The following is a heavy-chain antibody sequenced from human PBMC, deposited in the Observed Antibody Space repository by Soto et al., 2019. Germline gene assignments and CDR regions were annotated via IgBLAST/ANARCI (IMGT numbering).Heavy chain of an antibody. CDR1: GFSFNIFA. V-gene: IGHV3-23*01. Sequence: GGPLRLSCAASGFSFNIFAMNWVRQAPGQGLEWVSGISGGGGSTYYADSVKGRFTISRDNSNNTLYLQMNSLRAEDTAVYYCAKDPTSYDSSARVPGPWGQGTLVTVSS. CDR2: ISGGGGST. J-gene: IGHJ5*02. CDR3: AKDPTSYDSSARVPGP. D-gene: IGHD3-22*01.